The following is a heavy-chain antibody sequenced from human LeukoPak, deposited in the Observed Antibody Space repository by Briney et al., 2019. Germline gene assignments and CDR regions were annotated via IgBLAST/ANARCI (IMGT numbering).Heavy chain of an antibody. J-gene: IGHJ4*02. CDR2: ISGSGGHT. D-gene: IGHD2-2*01. V-gene: IGHV3-23*01. Sequence: GGSLRLSCAASGFTFSNYAMGWVRQAPGKGLEWVSAISGSGGHTYYADSVKGRFTISRDNSKNTLFLQMNSLRAEDTAVYYCARAPTVLVGYCSSSSCQADYWGQGTLVTVSS. CDR3: ARAPTVLVGYCSSSSCQADY. CDR1: GFTFSNYA.